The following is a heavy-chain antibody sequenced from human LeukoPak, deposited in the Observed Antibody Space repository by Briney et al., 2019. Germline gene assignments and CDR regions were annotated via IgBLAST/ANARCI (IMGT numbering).Heavy chain of an antibody. CDR1: GFSFSDYY. J-gene: IGHJ5*02. CDR3: IRGYDTSGYFYR. CDR2: SRNRANGYTT. D-gene: IGHD3-22*01. V-gene: IGHV3-72*01. Sequence: GSLRLSCAASGFSFSDYYMDWVRQAPGMGLEWVGRSRNRANGYTTEYAASVKGRFTILRDDSKNSVFLQMNSLETEDTAVYYCIRGYDTSGYFYRWGQGTLVTVSS.